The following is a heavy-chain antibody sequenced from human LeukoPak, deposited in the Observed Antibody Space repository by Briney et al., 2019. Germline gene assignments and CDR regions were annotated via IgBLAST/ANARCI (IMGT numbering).Heavy chain of an antibody. CDR1: GFTFSNAW. D-gene: IGHD4-23*01. J-gene: IGHJ3*02. CDR3: TTVLTPGPTDAFDI. CDR2: IKSKTDGGTT. Sequence: PGGSLRLSCAASGFTFSNAWMSWVRQAPGKGLEWVGRIKSKTDGGTTDYAAPVKGRFTISRDDSKNTLYLQMNSLKTEDTAVYYCTTVLTPGPTDAFDIWGQGTMVTVSS. V-gene: IGHV3-15*01.